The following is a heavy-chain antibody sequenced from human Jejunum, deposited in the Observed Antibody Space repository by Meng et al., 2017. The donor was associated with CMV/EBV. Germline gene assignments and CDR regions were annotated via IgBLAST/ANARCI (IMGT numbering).Heavy chain of an antibody. J-gene: IGHJ5*02. Sequence: QVQLVQSGAEWKRPGASVKISCKTSGYTFTNFAIHWVRQAPGQRLEWMGWIYTDSGDTKFSQKFQGRVSFTSDTSATTAYMELSSLRSEDTAVYYCARGVISYHDSWGQGTLVTVSS. CDR3: ARGVISYHDS. CDR1: GYTFTNFA. V-gene: IGHV1-3*04. D-gene: IGHD3-16*01. CDR2: IYTDSGDT.